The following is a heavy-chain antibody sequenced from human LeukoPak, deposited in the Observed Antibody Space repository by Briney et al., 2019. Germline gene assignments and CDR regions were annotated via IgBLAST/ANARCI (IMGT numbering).Heavy chain of an antibody. J-gene: IGHJ4*02. V-gene: IGHV3-11*03. CDR1: GFTFSDYY. D-gene: IGHD3-10*01. CDR2: ISSSSSYT. CDR3: ARRRPYGSGSPRYFDY. Sequence: PGGSLRLSCAASGFTFSDYYMSWIRQAPGKGLEGVSYISSSSSYTNYPDSVKGRFTISRDNAKNSLYLHMNSLRAEDTAVYYCARRRPYGSGSPRYFDYWGQGTLVTVSS.